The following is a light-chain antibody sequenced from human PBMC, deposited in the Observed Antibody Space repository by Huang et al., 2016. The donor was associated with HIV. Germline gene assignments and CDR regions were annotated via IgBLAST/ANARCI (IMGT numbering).Light chain of an antibody. J-gene: IGKJ5*01. CDR3: QQLHTYPIT. CDR1: QDISTS. Sequence: AVQLTQSPSSLSASVGDTVIISCRASQDISTSLAWYQQRTGRAPKLLISAASTLQTGVPSRFSGDSAGTYFTLFITNLQPEDFATYYCQQLHTYPITFGQGTRLDMK. CDR2: AAS. V-gene: IGKV1-13*02.